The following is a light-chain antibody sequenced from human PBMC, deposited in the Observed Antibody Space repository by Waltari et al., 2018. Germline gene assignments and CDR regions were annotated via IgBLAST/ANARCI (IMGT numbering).Light chain of an antibody. J-gene: IGKJ4*01. Sequence: DIQMTQSPSSLSASVGDRVTITCRAGQSISSYLNWYRQNPGTAPKLLIYAASTLQSGVPSRFSGSGSGTDFTLTISSLQPEDFSTYYCQQSYRAPHTFGAGTKVDIK. CDR2: AAS. V-gene: IGKV1-39*01. CDR1: QSISSY. CDR3: QQSYRAPHT.